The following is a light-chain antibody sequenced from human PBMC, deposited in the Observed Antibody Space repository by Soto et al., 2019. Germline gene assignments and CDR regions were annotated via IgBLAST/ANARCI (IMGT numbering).Light chain of an antibody. CDR1: QNLSRYF. J-gene: IGKJ5*01. Sequence: EVVLTQSPCTLSLTTRDRASLSCRASQNLSRYFLAWYQHKPGQAPRLLISGASRRATGIPDRFSGAGSGTDFTLTISRLEPEDFALYYCQQNDSLPITFGHGTRMEI. V-gene: IGKV3-20*01. CDR2: GAS. CDR3: QQNDSLPIT.